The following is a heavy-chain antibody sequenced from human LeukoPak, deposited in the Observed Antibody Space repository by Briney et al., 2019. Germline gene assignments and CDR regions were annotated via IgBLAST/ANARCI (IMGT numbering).Heavy chain of an antibody. V-gene: IGHV4-34*01. CDR1: GGSFSGYY. CDR3: ARDNYYGSGSYYFVAPDY. J-gene: IGHJ4*02. D-gene: IGHD3-10*01. Sequence: SETLSLTCAVYGGSFSGYYWSWIRQPPGKGLEWIGEINHSGSTNYNPSLKSRVTMSVDTSKNQFSLKLSSVAAADTAVYYCARDNYYGSGSYYFVAPDYWGQGTLVTVSS. CDR2: INHSGST.